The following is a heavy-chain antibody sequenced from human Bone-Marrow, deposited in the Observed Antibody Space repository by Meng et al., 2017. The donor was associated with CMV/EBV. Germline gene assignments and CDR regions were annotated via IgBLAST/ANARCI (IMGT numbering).Heavy chain of an antibody. CDR1: GYTFTGYY. J-gene: IGHJ6*02. D-gene: IGHD3-3*01. CDR3: ARDMATITIFGVAGVGMAV. CDR2: INPNSGGT. V-gene: IGHV1-2*02. Sequence: ASVKVSCKASGYTFTGYYMHWVRQAPGQGLEWMGWINPNSGGTNYAQKFQGRVTMTRDTSISTAYMELSRLRSDDTAVYYCARDMATITIFGVAGVGMAVWGQGNTVHVAS.